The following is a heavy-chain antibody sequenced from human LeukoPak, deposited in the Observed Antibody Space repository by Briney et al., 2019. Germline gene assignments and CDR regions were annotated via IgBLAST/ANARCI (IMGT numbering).Heavy chain of an antibody. J-gene: IGHJ6*02. CDR1: DCSISSYC. D-gene: IGHD3-3*01. CDR2: IYYSGST. V-gene: IGHV4-59*01. CDR3: ARDLGPTYYDFWSGRQGIGMDV. Sequence: SETLSLTCTASDCSISSYCWSWIRQPPGKGLEWVGYIYYSGSTNYNPSLKSPVTISVDTSNNQFSLKPSSVTAADTAVYYCARDLGPTYYDFWSGRQGIGMDVWGQGNTVTVSS.